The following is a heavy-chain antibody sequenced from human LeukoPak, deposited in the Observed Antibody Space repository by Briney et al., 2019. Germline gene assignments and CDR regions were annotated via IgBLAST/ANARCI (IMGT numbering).Heavy chain of an antibody. V-gene: IGHV3-9*01. Sequence: GRSLRLSCAASGFTFDDYAMHWVRQAPGKGLEWVSGISWNSGSIGYADSVKGRFTISRDNAKDSLYLQMKSLRAEDTAVYYCARDLTMIVPGAFDIWGHGTTVIVSS. CDR3: ARDLTMIVPGAFDI. CDR2: ISWNSGSI. J-gene: IGHJ3*02. CDR1: GFTFDDYA. D-gene: IGHD3-22*01.